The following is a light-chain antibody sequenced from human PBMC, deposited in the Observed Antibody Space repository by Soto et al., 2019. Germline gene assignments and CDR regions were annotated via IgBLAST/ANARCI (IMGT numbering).Light chain of an antibody. CDR2: RNN. CDR3: AAWDDSLSAPSVV. V-gene: IGLV1-47*01. Sequence: QPVLTQPPSASGTPGQRVTISCSGSSSNIGSNYVYWYQQLPGTAPKLLIYRNNQRPSGVPDRFSGSKSGTSASLAISGLRSEDEADYYCAAWDDSLSAPSVVFGGGTQLTVL. J-gene: IGLJ2*01. CDR1: SSNIGSNY.